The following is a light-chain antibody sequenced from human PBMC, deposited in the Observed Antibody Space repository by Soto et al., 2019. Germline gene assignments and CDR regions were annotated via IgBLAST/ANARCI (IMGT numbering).Light chain of an antibody. CDR3: QQYENLPT. CDR2: DAS. CDR1: QNINNY. V-gene: IGKV1-33*01. Sequence: DIQMTQSPASLSASLGDRVTITCQASQNINNYLNWYQQKPGRAPKLLIYDASNLEAGVPSRFRGSASGTDSTFTISRLQPEDIATYYCQQYENLPTFGQGTRLEIK. J-gene: IGKJ5*01.